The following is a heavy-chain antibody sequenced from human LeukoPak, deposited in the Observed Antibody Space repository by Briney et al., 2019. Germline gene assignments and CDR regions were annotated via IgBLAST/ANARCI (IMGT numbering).Heavy chain of an antibody. CDR2: IYYSGST. CDR3: ARQGYSDFSSRPFDY. D-gene: IGHD1-26*01. CDR1: GGSISSSGYY. Sequence: SETLSLTCTVSGGSISSSGYYWGWIRQPPGKGLEWIGSIYYSGSTYYNPSLKSRVTISVDTSKNQFSLRLNSVNAADTAVFYCARQGYSDFSSRPFDYWGQGTLVTVS. V-gene: IGHV4-39*01. J-gene: IGHJ4*02.